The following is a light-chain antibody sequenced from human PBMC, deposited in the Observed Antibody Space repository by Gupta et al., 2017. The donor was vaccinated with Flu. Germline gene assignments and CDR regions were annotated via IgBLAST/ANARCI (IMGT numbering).Light chain of an antibody. V-gene: IGLV2-18*03. Sequence: WYQHPTTQTPKLILYVVSNRLAGGPDRFSGAKSGNTASVTTAGLQAEEDADYYYTSYTSSSNTLVFGGGTKLTVL. CDR3: TSYTSSSNTLV. CDR2: VVS. J-gene: IGLJ3*02.